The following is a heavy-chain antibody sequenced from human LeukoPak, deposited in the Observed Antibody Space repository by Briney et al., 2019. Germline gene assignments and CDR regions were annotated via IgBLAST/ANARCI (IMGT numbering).Heavy chain of an antibody. CDR1: GFTVSSNY. CDR3: ASFRTVGALTGFDY. D-gene: IGHD1-26*01. J-gene: IGHJ4*02. Sequence: PGGSLRLSCAASGFTVSSNYMSWVRQAPGKGLEWVSVIYSGGSTYYADSVKGRFTISRDNSKNTLYLQMNSLRAEDTAVYYCASFRTVGALTGFDYWGQGTLVTVSS. CDR2: IYSGGST. V-gene: IGHV3-66*02.